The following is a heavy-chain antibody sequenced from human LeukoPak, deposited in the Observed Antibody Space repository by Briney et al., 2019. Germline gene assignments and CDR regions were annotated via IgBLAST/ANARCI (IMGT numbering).Heavy chain of an antibody. CDR1: GGSISSYY. V-gene: IGHV4-4*07. Sequence: SGTLSLTCTVSGGSISSYYWSWIRQPAGKGLEWIGRIYTSGSTNYNPSLKSRVTISVDKSKNQFSLKLSSVTAADTAVYYCARVSLIVVVPAAMSYYYGMDVWGQGTTVTVSS. J-gene: IGHJ6*02. D-gene: IGHD2-2*01. CDR2: IYTSGST. CDR3: ARVSLIVVVPAAMSYYYGMDV.